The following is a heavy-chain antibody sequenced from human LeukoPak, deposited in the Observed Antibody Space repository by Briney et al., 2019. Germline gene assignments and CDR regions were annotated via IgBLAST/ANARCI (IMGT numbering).Heavy chain of an antibody. J-gene: IGHJ5*02. CDR3: ARGGDIVVVPAAKSVWFDP. D-gene: IGHD2-2*01. Sequence: PSETLSLTCTVSGGSISSSSYYWSWIRQPPGKGLEWIGEINHSGSTNYNPSLKSRVTISVDTSKNQFSLKLSSVTAADTAVYYCARGGDIVVVPAAKSVWFDPWGQGTLVTVSS. CDR2: INHSGST. V-gene: IGHV4-39*07. CDR1: GGSISSSSYY.